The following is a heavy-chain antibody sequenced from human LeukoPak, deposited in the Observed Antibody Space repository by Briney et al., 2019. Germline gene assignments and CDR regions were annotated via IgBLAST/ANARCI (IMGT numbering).Heavy chain of an antibody. CDR1: GFTFSSYS. D-gene: IGHD2-15*01. CDR3: AKSLGVVVAGTYYFDY. CDR2: ISGSVGRT. J-gene: IGHJ4*02. Sequence: PGGSLRLSCAASGFTFSSYSMNWVRQAPGKGLEWVSGISGSVGRTYYADSVKGRFTISRDNSKNTLYLQMNSLRVEDTAVYYCAKSLGVVVAGTYYFDYWGQGTLVTVSS. V-gene: IGHV3-23*01.